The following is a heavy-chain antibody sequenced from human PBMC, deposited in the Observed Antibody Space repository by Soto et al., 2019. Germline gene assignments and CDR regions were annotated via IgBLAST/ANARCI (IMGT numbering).Heavy chain of an antibody. J-gene: IGHJ5*02. D-gene: IGHD4-17*01. CDR1: GYTFTSYV. V-gene: IGHV1-18*01. CDR3: ARVGVTTGWFDP. Sequence: ASVKVSCKASGYTFTSYVISWVRQAPGQGLEWMGWISAYNGNTNYAQKLQGRVTMTTDTSTSTAYMELRSPRSDDTAVYYCARVGVTTGWFDPWGQGTLVTVSS. CDR2: ISAYNGNT.